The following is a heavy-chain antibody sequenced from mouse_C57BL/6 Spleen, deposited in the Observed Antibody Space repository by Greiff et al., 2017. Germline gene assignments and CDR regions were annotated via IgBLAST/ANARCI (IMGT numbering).Heavy chain of an antibody. CDR1: GYTFTSYW. J-gene: IGHJ2*01. V-gene: IGHV1-64*01. D-gene: IGHD3-3*01. CDR3: ARSRLGQSTYFDY. CDR2: IHPNSGST. Sequence: VQLQQPGAELVKPGASVKLSCKASGYTFTSYWMHWVKQRPGQGLEWIGMIHPNSGSTNYNEKFKSKATLTVDKSSSTAYMQLSSLTSEDSAVYYCARSRLGQSTYFDYWGQGTTLTVSS.